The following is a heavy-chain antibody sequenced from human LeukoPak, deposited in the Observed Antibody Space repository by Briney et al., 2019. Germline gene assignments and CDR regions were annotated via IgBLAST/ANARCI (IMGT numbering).Heavy chain of an antibody. V-gene: IGHV1-69*05. J-gene: IGHJ6*03. Sequence: GASVKVSCKASGGTFSSYAISWVRQAPGQGLEWMGGIIPIFGTANYAQKFQGRVTITTDESTSTAYMELSSLRSEDTAVYYCARDTVAVSTNYYYYYMGVWGKGTTVTVSS. D-gene: IGHD2-15*01. CDR3: ARDTVAVSTNYYYYYMGV. CDR1: GGTFSSYA. CDR2: IIPIFGTA.